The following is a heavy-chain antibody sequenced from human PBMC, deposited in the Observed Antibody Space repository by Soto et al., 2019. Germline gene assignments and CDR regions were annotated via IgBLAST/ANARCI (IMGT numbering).Heavy chain of an antibody. CDR3: ARVLTTVVTQWFDP. V-gene: IGHV1-2*04. Sequence: ASVKVSCKASGYTFTGYYMHWVRQAPGQGLEWMGWINPNSGGTNYAQKFQGWVTMTRDTSISTAYMELSRLRSDDTAVYYCARVLTTVVTQWFDPWGQGTLVTVSS. D-gene: IGHD4-17*01. CDR1: GYTFTGYY. J-gene: IGHJ5*02. CDR2: INPNSGGT.